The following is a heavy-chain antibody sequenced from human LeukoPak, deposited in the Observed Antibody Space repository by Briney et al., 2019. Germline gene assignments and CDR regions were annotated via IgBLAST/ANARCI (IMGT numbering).Heavy chain of an antibody. Sequence: PGGSLRLSCAASGFTFSSYEMNWVRQAPGKGLQWVSYISGSGSTILYADSVKGRFTISRDNAQNSLYLQMNSLRAEDTAVYYCARENWFDSWGQGTLVTVSS. CDR3: ARENWFDS. CDR1: GFTFSSYE. V-gene: IGHV3-48*03. J-gene: IGHJ5*01. CDR2: ISGSGSTI.